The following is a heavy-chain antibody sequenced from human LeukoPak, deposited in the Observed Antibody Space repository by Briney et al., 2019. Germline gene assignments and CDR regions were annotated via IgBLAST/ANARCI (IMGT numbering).Heavy chain of an antibody. CDR3: ARGYCSSTSCYYFDY. Sequence: SETLSLTCAVYGGSFSGYYWSWIRQPPGKGLEWIGEINHSGSTNYNPSLKSRVTISVDTSKNPFSLKLSSVTAADTAVYYCARGYCSSTSCYYFDYWGQGTLVTVSS. D-gene: IGHD2-2*01. CDR1: GGSFSGYY. CDR2: INHSGST. V-gene: IGHV4-34*01. J-gene: IGHJ4*02.